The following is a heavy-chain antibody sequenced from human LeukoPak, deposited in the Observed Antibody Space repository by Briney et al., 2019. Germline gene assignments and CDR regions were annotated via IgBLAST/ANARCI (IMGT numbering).Heavy chain of an antibody. CDR3: AKDRRGYSAYGTFDD. Sequence: GGSLRLSCAASGFTFSSFGMPWVRQAPGKGLEWVAVISYDGSNKYHADSVKGRFTISRDNSKNTLYLQMNSLRAEDTAVFYCAKDRRGYSAYGTFDDWGQGTQVTVSS. V-gene: IGHV3-30*18. J-gene: IGHJ4*02. CDR2: ISYDGSNK. CDR1: GFTFSSFG. D-gene: IGHD5-12*01.